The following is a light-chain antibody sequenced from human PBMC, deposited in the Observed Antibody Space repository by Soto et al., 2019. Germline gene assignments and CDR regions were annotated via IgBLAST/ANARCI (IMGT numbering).Light chain of an antibody. J-gene: IGKJ5*01. CDR3: QQHETLIT. Sequence: DIVLTQSPVTLSLSPGERATLSCRASQSVGDFLAWYQQKPGQAPRLLIYDASNRATGIPARFSGSGSGTDFTLTISRLEPEDFAVYYCQQHETLITFGQGTRLEIK. CDR1: QSVGDF. V-gene: IGKV3-11*01. CDR2: DAS.